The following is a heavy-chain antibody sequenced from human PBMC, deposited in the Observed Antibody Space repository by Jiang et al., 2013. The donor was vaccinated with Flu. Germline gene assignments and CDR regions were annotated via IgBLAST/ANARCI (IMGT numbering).Heavy chain of an antibody. Sequence: GAEVKKPGESLKISCKGSGYSFTSYWIGWVRQMPGKGLEWMGIIYPGDSDTRYSPSFQGQVTISADKSISTAYLQWSSLKASDTAMYYCASRYYDFPETPDAFDIWGQGTMVTVSS. V-gene: IGHV5-51*01. D-gene: IGHD3-3*01. J-gene: IGHJ3*02. CDR1: GYSFTSYW. CDR3: ASRYYDFPETPDAFDI. CDR2: IYPGDSDT.